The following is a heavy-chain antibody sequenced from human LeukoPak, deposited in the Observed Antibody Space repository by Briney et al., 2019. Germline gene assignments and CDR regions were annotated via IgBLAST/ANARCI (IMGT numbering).Heavy chain of an antibody. D-gene: IGHD6-25*01. V-gene: IGHV3-21*01. CDR1: GFTFSSYS. CDR2: ISSSSSYI. Sequence: GGSLRLSCAASGFTFSSYSMNWVRQAPGKGLEWVSSISSSSSYIYYADSVKGRFTISRDNAKNPLYLQMNSLRAEDTAVYYCARSIAAADPTGYWGQGTLVTVSS. J-gene: IGHJ4*02. CDR3: ARSIAAADPTGY.